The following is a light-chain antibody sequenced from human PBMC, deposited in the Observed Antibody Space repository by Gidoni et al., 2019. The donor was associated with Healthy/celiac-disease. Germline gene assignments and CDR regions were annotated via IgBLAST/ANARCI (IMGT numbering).Light chain of an antibody. CDR2: KAS. Sequence: DIQMTQSPSTLSASVGDRVTITCRASQSISSWLAWYQQKPGKAPKLLIYKASSLESGVPSRFSGSGSGTEFTLTISSLQPDDFATYYCQQYNSYSHTFGQXTKVEIK. V-gene: IGKV1-5*03. CDR3: QQYNSYSHT. J-gene: IGKJ1*01. CDR1: QSISSW.